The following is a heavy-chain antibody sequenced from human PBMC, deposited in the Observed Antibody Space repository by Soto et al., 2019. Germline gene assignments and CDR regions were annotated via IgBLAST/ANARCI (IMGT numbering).Heavy chain of an antibody. Sequence: GGSLRLFCAASGSTVSSIYMSWVRQAPGKGLEWVSVIYSGGSTYYADSVKGRFTISRDNSKNTLYLQMNSLRAEDTAVYYCARGTSTVTVWDYWGQGTLVTVSS. CDR2: IYSGGST. J-gene: IGHJ4*02. V-gene: IGHV3-66*01. D-gene: IGHD4-4*01. CDR1: GSTVSSIY. CDR3: ARGTSTVTVWDY.